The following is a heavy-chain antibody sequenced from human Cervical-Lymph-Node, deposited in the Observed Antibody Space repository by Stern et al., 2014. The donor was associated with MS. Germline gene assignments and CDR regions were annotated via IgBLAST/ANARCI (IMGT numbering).Heavy chain of an antibody. CDR3: ARVSVGTFDI. Sequence: QVQLQESGPGLVKPSQTLSLSCTVSGYSISSGSYHWNWIRQPAGKGLEWIGRIYATGNTNYNPSLKSRVTMSWAPSKTQSSLTLSSVTAADTAVYYCARVSVGTFDIWGQGAMVTVSS. CDR1: GYSISSGSYH. V-gene: IGHV4-61*02. CDR2: IYATGNT. D-gene: IGHD2-15*01. J-gene: IGHJ3*02.